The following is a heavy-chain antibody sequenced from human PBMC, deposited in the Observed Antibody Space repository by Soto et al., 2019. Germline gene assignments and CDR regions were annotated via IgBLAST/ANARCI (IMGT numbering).Heavy chain of an antibody. CDR2: MNPNSGNT. CDR1: GYTFTSYH. Sequence: QVQLVQSGAEVKKPGASVKVSCKSSGYTFTSYHINWVRQATGQWLEWMGWMNPNSGNTGYAQTLQGRVTMTWDTSISTAYMELSRLRFEDTDMYYCARGHISSTKNWLDPWGQGTLVTVSS. CDR3: ARGHISSTKNWLDP. J-gene: IGHJ5*02. V-gene: IGHV1-8*01. D-gene: IGHD6-6*01.